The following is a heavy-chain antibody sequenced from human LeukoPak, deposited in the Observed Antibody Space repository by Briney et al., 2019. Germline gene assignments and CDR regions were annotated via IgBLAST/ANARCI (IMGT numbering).Heavy chain of an antibody. CDR3: ARDSARLWFGELLYYYGMDV. J-gene: IGHJ6*02. D-gene: IGHD3-10*01. CDR1: GYTFTSYD. Sequence: ASVTVSCTASGYTFTSYDIHWVRQATGQGLEWMGWMNPNSGNTGYAQKFQGRVTMTRNTSISTAYMELSSLRSEDTAVYYCARDSARLWFGELLYYYGMDVWGQGTTVTVSS. V-gene: IGHV1-8*01. CDR2: MNPNSGNT.